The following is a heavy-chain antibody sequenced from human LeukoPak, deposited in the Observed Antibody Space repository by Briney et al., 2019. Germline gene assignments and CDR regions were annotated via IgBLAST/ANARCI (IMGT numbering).Heavy chain of an antibody. J-gene: IGHJ6*02. CDR3: ARDGFGIVGAHYGMDV. Sequence: GSSVKVSCKASGGTFSSYAISWVRQAPGQGLEWMGRIIPILGIANYAQKFQGRVTITADKSTSTAYMELSSLRSEDTAVYYCARDGFGIVGAHYGMDVWGQGTTVTVSS. CDR1: GGTFSSYA. V-gene: IGHV1-69*04. D-gene: IGHD1-26*01. CDR2: IIPILGIA.